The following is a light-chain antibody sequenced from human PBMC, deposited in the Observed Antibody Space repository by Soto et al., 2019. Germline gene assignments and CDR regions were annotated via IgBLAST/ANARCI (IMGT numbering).Light chain of an antibody. V-gene: IGKV1-9*01. CDR3: HPLNTYSIT. J-gene: IGKJ5*01. CDR2: AAS. Sequence: IQLTQSPSSLSASVGDRVTLSCRASEGISTYLAWYQQKPGQAPKLLIYAASTLQNGVPSRFSGSGSGTDFTLTINSLQPEDFATYYCHPLNTYSITFGQGTRLEI. CDR1: EGISTY.